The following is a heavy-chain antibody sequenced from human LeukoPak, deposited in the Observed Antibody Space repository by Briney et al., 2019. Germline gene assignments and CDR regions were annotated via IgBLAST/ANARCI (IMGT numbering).Heavy chain of an antibody. Sequence: PGGSLRLSCAASGFTFSNYWMSWVRQAPGKGLEWVAFIRYDATIKYYADSVKGRFTMSRDNSKNTLFLQMNSLRVEDTAVYYCAKDKIWGEDYFDYWGQGTLVTVSS. J-gene: IGHJ4*02. D-gene: IGHD3-16*01. CDR1: GFTFSNYW. CDR2: IRYDATIK. V-gene: IGHV3-30*02. CDR3: AKDKIWGEDYFDY.